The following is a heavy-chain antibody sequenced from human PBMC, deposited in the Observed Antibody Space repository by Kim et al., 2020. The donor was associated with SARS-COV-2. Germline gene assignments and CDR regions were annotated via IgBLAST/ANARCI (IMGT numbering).Heavy chain of an antibody. V-gene: IGHV3-23*01. D-gene: IGHD2-15*01. CDR3: AKRYCSGGSCDYYGMDV. CDR2: ISGSGGST. CDR1: GFPFSSYA. Sequence: GGSLRLSCAASGFPFSSYAMNWVRQAPGKGLEWVSAISGSGGSTYYADSVKGRFTISRDNSKNTLYLQMNSLRAEDTAVYFCAKRYCSGGSCDYYGMDVWGQGTTVTVSS. J-gene: IGHJ6*02.